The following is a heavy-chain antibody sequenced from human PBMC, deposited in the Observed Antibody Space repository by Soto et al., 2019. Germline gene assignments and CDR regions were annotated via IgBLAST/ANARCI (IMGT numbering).Heavy chain of an antibody. J-gene: IGHJ3*02. D-gene: IGHD3-3*01. CDR3: ARDRAYYDFWSGPKPNDAFDI. CDR2: IWYDGSDK. CDR1: GFTFSDFV. V-gene: IGHV3-33*01. Sequence: QVQLVESGGGVVHPGESLRLSCVTSGFTFSDFVMQWVRQAPGKGLEWVAVIWYDGSDKYYADSVKGRFTISRDNSKNTVYLQMNSLRAEDTAVYYCARDRAYYDFWSGPKPNDAFDIWGQGTMVTVSS.